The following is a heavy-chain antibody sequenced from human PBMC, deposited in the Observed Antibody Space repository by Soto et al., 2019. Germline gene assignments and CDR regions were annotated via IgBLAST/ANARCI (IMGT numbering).Heavy chain of an antibody. V-gene: IGHV4-38-2*01. D-gene: IGHD2-15*01. CDR1: GFFISSGNY. J-gene: IGHJ3*01. CDR3: ARARWYDAFDV. CDR2: IFHGGNT. Sequence: PSETLSLTGAVCGFFISSGNYWGWIRKPPGKGLEWIGSIFHGGNTYYNPSLKSRVTISVDMSKNQFSLKLNSVTAAGTSLYYCARARWYDAFDVWGQGTVVIFSS.